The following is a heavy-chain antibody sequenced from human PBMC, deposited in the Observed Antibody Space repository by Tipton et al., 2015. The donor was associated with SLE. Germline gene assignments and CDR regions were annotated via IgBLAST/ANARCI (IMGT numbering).Heavy chain of an antibody. CDR1: GFTFSSYE. J-gene: IGHJ6*04. V-gene: IGHV3-48*03. CDR3: ARDPEIAAAASGSLDV. CDR2: IDTSSTTM. D-gene: IGHD6-13*01. Sequence: SLRLSCAASGFTFSSYEMNWVRQAPGKGLEWVSYIDTSSTTMYYADSVKGRFTISRDNSKNTLYLQMNSLRAEDTAVYYCARDPEIAAAASGSLDVWGKGTTVTVSS.